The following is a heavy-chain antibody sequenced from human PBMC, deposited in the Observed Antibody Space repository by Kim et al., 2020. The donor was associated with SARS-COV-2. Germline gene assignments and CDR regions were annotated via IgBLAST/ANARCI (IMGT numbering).Heavy chain of an antibody. Sequence: ASVKVSCKASGYSFLNFTLHWVRQAPGQGLEWMGWINTGTGKPKSSQNFQGSVTITLDTSASTAYIQVSSLRPEDTAIYYCARFGDGADAVWCQGTM. D-gene: IGHD4-17*01. J-gene: IGHJ3*01. CDR2: INTGTGKP. CDR3: ARFGDGADAV. V-gene: IGHV1-3*04. CDR1: GYSFLNFT.